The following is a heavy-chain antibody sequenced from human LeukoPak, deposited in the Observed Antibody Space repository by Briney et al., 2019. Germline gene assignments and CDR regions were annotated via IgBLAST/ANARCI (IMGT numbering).Heavy chain of an antibody. J-gene: IGHJ4*02. CDR3: ARDRQYSSSWLDY. Sequence: XXVAVISYDGSNKYYAASVKGRFTISRDNSKNTLYLQMNSLRAEDTAVYYCARDRQYSSSWLDYWGQGTLVTVSS. D-gene: IGHD6-13*01. V-gene: IGHV3-30*01. CDR2: ISYDGSNK.